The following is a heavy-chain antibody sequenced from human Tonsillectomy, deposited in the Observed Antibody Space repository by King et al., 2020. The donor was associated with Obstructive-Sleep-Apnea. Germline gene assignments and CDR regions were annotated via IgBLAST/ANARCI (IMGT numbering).Heavy chain of an antibody. Sequence: QLVQSGAEVKKPGASVKVSCKTSGYSFGTYGITWVRQAPGQGLEWMGWINPNNGNTDYAQKFQGRVTMTTDASTTTAYMELRSLRSDDTAVYYCATFSSAWYFDHWGQGTLVTVSS. CDR3: ATFSSAWYFDH. CDR1: GYSFGTYG. D-gene: IGHD6-19*01. V-gene: IGHV1-18*01. CDR2: INPNNGNT. J-gene: IGHJ4*02.